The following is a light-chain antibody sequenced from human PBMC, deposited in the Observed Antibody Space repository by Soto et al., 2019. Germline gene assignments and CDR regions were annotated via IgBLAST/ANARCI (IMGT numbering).Light chain of an antibody. CDR2: EVS. V-gene: IGLV2-14*01. CDR1: NSNVGGGYD. CDR3: SSYSTSTAYL. J-gene: IGLJ1*01. Sequence: QSVLTQPPSVSGAPGQTVTISCTGSNSNVGGGYDVHWYQQLSRDPKLMVFEVSNRPSGVSYRFSGSKSGNTASLTISGLQAEDEADYFCSSYSTSTAYLFGTGTKV.